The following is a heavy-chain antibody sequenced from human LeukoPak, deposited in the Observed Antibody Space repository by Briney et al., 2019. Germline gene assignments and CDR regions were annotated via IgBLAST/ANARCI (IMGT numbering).Heavy chain of an antibody. D-gene: IGHD3-10*01. J-gene: IGHJ4*02. CDR3: ARDRYGSGSYLDY. CDR2: IRYDGSNK. Sequence: GRSLRLSCAGSGFSFSSYGMQWVRQAPGKGLEWAAFIRYDGSNKYYADSVKGRFTISRDNSKNTLYLQMNSLRAEDTAVYYCARDRYGSGSYLDYWGQGTLVTVSS. CDR1: GFSFSSYG. V-gene: IGHV3-30*02.